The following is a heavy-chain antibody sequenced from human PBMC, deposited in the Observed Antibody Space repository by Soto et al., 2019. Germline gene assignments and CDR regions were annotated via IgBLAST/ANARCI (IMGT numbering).Heavy chain of an antibody. CDR3: ASGELFDY. CDR2: ISSGSTYI. CDR1: GFILSPYG. D-gene: IGHD3-10*01. V-gene: IGHV3-21*06. J-gene: IGHJ4*02. Sequence: GGSLRLSCAASGFILSPYGMNWVRQAPGKGLEWVSFISSGSTYIYYADSVKGRFTISRDNANNSLYLQMNSLRAEDTAVYYCASGELFDYRGQGTLVTVSS.